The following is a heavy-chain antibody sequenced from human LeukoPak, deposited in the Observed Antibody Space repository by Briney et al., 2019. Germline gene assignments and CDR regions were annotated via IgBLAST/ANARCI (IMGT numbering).Heavy chain of an antibody. V-gene: IGHV3-21*01. CDR3: ARFVANWNPGGMDV. J-gene: IGHJ6*02. D-gene: IGHD1-20*01. Sequence: GGSLRRSCEASEFTLSIYSINWVRQAPGKGLEWVSSISGSSSSIYYKESVRGRFTISRDNSKNSVYLQMNSLRAEDTAVYYCARFVANWNPGGMDVWGQGTTVTVSS. CDR2: ISGSSSSI. CDR1: EFTLSIYS.